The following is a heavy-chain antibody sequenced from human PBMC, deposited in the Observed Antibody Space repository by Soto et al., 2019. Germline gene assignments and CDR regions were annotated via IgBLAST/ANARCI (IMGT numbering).Heavy chain of an antibody. CDR1: GFIFSSYA. CDR3: AKEKISTSGCNWVDP. D-gene: IGHD2-2*01. CDR2: ISGSGGST. J-gene: IGHJ5*02. Sequence: ELQLLESGGGLVQPGGSLRLSCAASGFIFSSYAMSWVRQAPGKGLEWVSAISGSGGSTYYADSVKGRFTISRDNSKNTLYLQMNSLRAEDSAVYYCAKEKISTSGCNWVDPWGKGTLVTVSS. V-gene: IGHV3-23*01.